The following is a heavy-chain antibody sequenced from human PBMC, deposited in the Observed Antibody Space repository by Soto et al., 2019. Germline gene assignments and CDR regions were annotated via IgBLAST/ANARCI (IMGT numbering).Heavy chain of an antibody. CDR3: VRQGFGALHGLVDV. V-gene: IGHV3-30-3*01. Sequence: GGSLRLSCVASGLTFSSYAMHWVRQAPGKGLEWVAVISYDGSNKYYADSVKGRFTISRDNSKNTLYLQMNSLRAEDTAVYYCVRQGFGALHGLVDVWGQGTTVTVSS. CDR1: GLTFSSYA. D-gene: IGHD3-10*01. J-gene: IGHJ6*02. CDR2: ISYDGSNK.